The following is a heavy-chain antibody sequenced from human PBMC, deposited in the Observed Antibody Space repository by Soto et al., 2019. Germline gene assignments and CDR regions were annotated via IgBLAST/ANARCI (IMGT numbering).Heavy chain of an antibody. D-gene: IGHD3-16*01. CDR2: IIPIFGTA. V-gene: IGHV1-69*01. CDR1: GGXFSSYA. CDR3: HGGIGLGFDY. J-gene: IGHJ4*02. Sequence: TDSCKAAGGXFSSYAISWVRQAPGQGLEWMGGIIPIFGTANYAQKFQGRVTITADESTSTAYMELSSLRSEDTAVYYCHGGIGLGFDYWGQGTLVTVSS.